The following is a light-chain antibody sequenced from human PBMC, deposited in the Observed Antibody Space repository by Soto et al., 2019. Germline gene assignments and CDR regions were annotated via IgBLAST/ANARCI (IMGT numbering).Light chain of an antibody. V-gene: IGLV2-23*01. CDR3: CSYAGSSTLYV. J-gene: IGLJ1*01. CDR1: SSDVGSYNL. CDR2: EGS. Sequence: SVLPQPASVSGSPGQSITISFTGTSSDVGSYNLVSWYQQHPGKAPKLMIYEGSKRPSGVSNRFSGSKSGNTASLTISGLQAEDEADYYCCSYAGSSTLYVFGTGTKVTVL.